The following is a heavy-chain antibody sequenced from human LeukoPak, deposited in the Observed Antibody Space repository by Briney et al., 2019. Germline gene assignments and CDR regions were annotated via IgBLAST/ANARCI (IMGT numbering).Heavy chain of an antibody. CDR3: AKPTKSYYDFWSGYQHPQDWFDP. CDR1: GFTFSSYA. V-gene: IGHV3-23*01. Sequence: PGGSLRLSCAASGFTFSSYAMSWVRQAPGKGLEWVSAISGSGGSTYYADSVKGRFTISRDNSKNTLYLQMNSLRAEDTAVYYCAKPTKSYYDFWSGYQHPQDWFDPWGQGTLVTVSS. CDR2: ISGSGGST. D-gene: IGHD3-3*01. J-gene: IGHJ5*02.